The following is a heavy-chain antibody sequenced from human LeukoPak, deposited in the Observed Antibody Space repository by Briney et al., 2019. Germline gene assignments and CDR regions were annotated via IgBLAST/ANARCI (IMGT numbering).Heavy chain of an antibody. CDR2: IYTSGST. CDR1: GGSISSYY. D-gene: IGHD3-9*01. V-gene: IGHV4-4*07. Sequence: SETLSLTCTVSGGSISSYYWSWIRQPAGKGLEWIGRIYTSGSTNYNPSLKSRVTMSVDTSKNQFSLKLSSVTAADPAVDYCARDHGILTGYYYFDYWGQGTLVTVSS. J-gene: IGHJ4*02. CDR3: ARDHGILTGYYYFDY.